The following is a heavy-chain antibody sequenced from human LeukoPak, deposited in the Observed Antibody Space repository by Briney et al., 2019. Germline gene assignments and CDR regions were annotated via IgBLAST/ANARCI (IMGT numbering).Heavy chain of an antibody. V-gene: IGHV3-48*03. Sequence: GGSLRLSCAASGFTFSSYEMNWVRQAPGKGLEWVSYISSSTIYYADSVKGRFTISRDNAKNSLYLQMNSLRAEDTALYYCAKSFDWLLGYFDYWGQGTLVTVSS. CDR3: AKSFDWLLGYFDY. CDR1: GFTFSSYE. CDR2: ISSSTI. D-gene: IGHD3-9*01. J-gene: IGHJ4*02.